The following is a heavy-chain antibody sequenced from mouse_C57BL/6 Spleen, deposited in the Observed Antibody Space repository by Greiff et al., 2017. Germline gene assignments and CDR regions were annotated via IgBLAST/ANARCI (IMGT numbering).Heavy chain of an antibody. V-gene: IGHV1-53*01. CDR2: INPSNGGT. D-gene: IGHD1-1*01. CDR3: ASGYYRDYYAMDY. J-gene: IGHJ4*01. Sequence: QVQLQQPGSELVKPGASVKLSCKASGYTFTSYWMHWVKQRPGQGLAWIGNINPSNGGTNYNEKFKSKATLTVDKSSSTAYMQLSSLTSEDSAVYYCASGYYRDYYAMDYWGQGTSVTVSS. CDR1: GYTFTSYW.